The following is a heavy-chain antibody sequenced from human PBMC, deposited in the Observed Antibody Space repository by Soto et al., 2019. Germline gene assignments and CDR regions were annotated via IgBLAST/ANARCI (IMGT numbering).Heavy chain of an antibody. V-gene: IGHV3-30*04. Sequence: GGSLRLSCAASGFTFSSYAMHWVRQAPGKGLEWVAVISYDGRNKYYADSVKGRFTISRDNSKNTLYLEMNNLRVKDTAAYHCVRDTAYCSGGICYSSHDMDVWGQGSTVAVSS. CDR2: ISYDGRNK. CDR1: GFTFSSYA. CDR3: VRDTAYCSGGICYSSHDMDV. J-gene: IGHJ6*02. D-gene: IGHD2-15*01.